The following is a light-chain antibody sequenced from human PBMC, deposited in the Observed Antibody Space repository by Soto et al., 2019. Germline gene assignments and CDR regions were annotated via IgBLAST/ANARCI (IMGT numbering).Light chain of an antibody. V-gene: IGKV3-20*01. CDR1: QTVRTNY. CDR2: YAS. J-gene: IGKJ2*01. CDR3: QHYGNSPANT. Sequence: EFVLTQSPSTLSLSLGEGATLXXRAGQTVRTNYLSWYEQKPGQAPRLXXNYASSRATGGPDRCSGGRSGRDVTLTIIRLEAEDFAVYYCQHYGNSPANTFGQGTKVEIK.